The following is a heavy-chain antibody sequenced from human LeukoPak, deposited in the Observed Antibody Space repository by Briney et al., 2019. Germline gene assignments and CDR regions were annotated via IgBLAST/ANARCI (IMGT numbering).Heavy chain of an antibody. D-gene: IGHD1-26*01. CDR1: GGSISSRSYY. V-gene: IGHV4-39*01. J-gene: IGHJ4*02. CDR3: ARLSGYRDDY. Sequence: SETLSLTCTVSGGSISSRSYYWGWIRQPPGKGLEWIGSIYYSGSTYYNPSLKSRVTISVDTSKNQFSLKLSSVTAADTAVYYCARLSGYRDDYWGQGTLVTVSS. CDR2: IYYSGST.